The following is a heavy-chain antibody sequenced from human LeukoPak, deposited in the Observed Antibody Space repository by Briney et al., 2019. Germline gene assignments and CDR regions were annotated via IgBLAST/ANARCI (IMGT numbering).Heavy chain of an antibody. D-gene: IGHD6-19*01. J-gene: IGHJ3*02. Sequence: PGGSLRLSCEASGFTFSSYAMSWVRQAPGKGLEWVSCISGSGGSTYYADSVKGRFTISRDNSKNSKNTLYLQMNSLRAEDTAVYYCAKDMRGRAGTDVFDIWGQGTMVTVSS. CDR1: GFTFSSYA. CDR2: ISGSGGST. CDR3: AKDMRGRAGTDVFDI. V-gene: IGHV3-23*01.